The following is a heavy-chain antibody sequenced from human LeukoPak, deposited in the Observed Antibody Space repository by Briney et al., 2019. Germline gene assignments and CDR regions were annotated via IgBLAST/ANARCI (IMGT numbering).Heavy chain of an antibody. V-gene: IGHV4-39*02. CDR3: AREDGDYLWRGAFDI. Sequence: PSETLSLTCTVSGGSISSSSYYWGWIRQPPGKGLEWIGSIYYSGSTYYNPSLKSRVTISVDASKNQFSLKLSSVTAADTAVYYCAREDGDYLWRGAFDIWGQGTMVTVSS. D-gene: IGHD4-17*01. J-gene: IGHJ3*02. CDR2: IYYSGST. CDR1: GGSISSSSYY.